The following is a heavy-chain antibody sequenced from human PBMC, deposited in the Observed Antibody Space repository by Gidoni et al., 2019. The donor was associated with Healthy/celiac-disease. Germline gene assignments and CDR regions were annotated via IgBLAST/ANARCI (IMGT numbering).Heavy chain of an antibody. J-gene: IGHJ6*02. Sequence: VQMVESGGGLVKPGGSLRLSCAASGFPFSDYDMRWIRQAPGKGPEWVSYISSRRSTRYYADAVKGRFTISRDNAKNSLYLQMNSLRAEDTAVYYCARSSYCSSTSCWSYYYYYGMDVWGQGTTVTVSS. D-gene: IGHD2-2*01. V-gene: IGHV3-11*01. CDR3: ARSSYCSSTSCWSYYYYYGMDV. CDR1: GFPFSDYD. CDR2: ISSRRSTR.